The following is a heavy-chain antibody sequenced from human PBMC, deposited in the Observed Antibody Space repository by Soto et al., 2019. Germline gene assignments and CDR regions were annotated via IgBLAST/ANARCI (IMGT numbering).Heavy chain of an antibody. Sequence: QVQLVQSGAEVKKPGSSVKVSCAASEGTFDSYTINWVRQAPGLGPEWMGRIIPMVGMADYVQKLQGRVTLFADKSTSTAYIVLSSLRSEDTAVYYCATNYGSGSTHFDYWGQGTLVTVSS. J-gene: IGHJ4*02. D-gene: IGHD3-10*01. CDR3: ATNYGSGSTHFDY. CDR1: EGTFDSYT. CDR2: IIPMVGMA. V-gene: IGHV1-69*02.